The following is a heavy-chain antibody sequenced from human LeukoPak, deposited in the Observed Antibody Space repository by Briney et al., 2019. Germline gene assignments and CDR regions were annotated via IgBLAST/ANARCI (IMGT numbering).Heavy chain of an antibody. D-gene: IGHD3-10*01. CDR2: ISSSSSTI. J-gene: IGHJ4*02. Sequence: GGSLRLSCAASGFTFSSYSMNWVRQAPGKGLEWVSYISSSSSTIYYADSVKGRFTISRDNAKNSLYLQMNSLRAEDTAVYYCARDYGSGSLPSYFDYWGQGTLVTVSS. CDR1: GFTFSSYS. CDR3: ARDYGSGSLPSYFDY. V-gene: IGHV3-48*01.